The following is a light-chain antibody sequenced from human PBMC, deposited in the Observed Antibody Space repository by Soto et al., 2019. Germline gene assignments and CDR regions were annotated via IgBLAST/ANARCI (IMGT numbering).Light chain of an antibody. Sequence: ELLMTRSPPALSGSPGEGVTLACSASQSVRGNFAWYQQRHGQAPRLLMYGASTRATGIPARFSGSGSGTDFTLTISSLQSEDFAVYYCQPYNNWPRITFGQGTRLEI. V-gene: IGKV3-15*01. J-gene: IGKJ5*01. CDR3: QPYNNWPRIT. CDR1: QSVRGN. CDR2: GAS.